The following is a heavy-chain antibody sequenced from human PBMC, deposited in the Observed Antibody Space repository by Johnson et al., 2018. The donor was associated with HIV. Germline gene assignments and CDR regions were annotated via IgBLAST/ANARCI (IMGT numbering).Heavy chain of an antibody. D-gene: IGHD3-22*01. Sequence: VQLVESGGGLIQPGGSLRLSCAASGFTVSSNYMSWVRQAPGKGLEWVSVIYSGGSTYYADSVQGRFTIARDNSKNTLYLQMNSLRAEDTAVYYCARGRPNYYDSSGRYVPVAFDIWGQGTMVTVSS. CDR2: IYSGGST. CDR1: GFTVSSNY. V-gene: IGHV3-53*01. J-gene: IGHJ3*02. CDR3: ARGRPNYYDSSGRYVPVAFDI.